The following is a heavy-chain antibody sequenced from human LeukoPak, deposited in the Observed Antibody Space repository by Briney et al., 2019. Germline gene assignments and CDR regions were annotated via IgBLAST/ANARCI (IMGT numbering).Heavy chain of an antibody. V-gene: IGHV3-74*01. CDR3: VPSDSSGLD. D-gene: IGHD3-22*01. Sequence: QPGGSLRLSCEASGFTFSHIWMHWVRQAPGKRLVWVSRTNTDGSSTNYMDSVKGRFTISRDNAKNTIYLQMNSLRAEDTAVYYCVPSDSSGLDWGQGTLVTVSS. CDR1: GFTFSHIW. CDR2: TNTDGSST. J-gene: IGHJ4*02.